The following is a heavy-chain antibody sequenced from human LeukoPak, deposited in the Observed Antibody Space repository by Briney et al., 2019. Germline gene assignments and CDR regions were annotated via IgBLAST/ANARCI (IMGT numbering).Heavy chain of an antibody. V-gene: IGHV3-7*03. J-gene: IGHJ4*02. CDR3: TTSYCEY. CDR2: IKPDGNDK. CDR1: GFTFSIHW. Sequence: PGGSLRLSCAASGFTFSIHWMNWVRQAPGKGLEWVATIKPDGNDKYFVDSVKGRFTVSRDNAKTSLYLQMNSLRAEDTAMYYCTTSYCEYWGQGTLVTVSS.